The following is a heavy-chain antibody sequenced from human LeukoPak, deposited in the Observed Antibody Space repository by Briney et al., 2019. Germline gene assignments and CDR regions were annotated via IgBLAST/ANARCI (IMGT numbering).Heavy chain of an antibody. V-gene: IGHV4-39*01. Sequence: PSETLSLTCTVSGGSISSSSYYWGWIRQPPGKGLEWIGSIYYSGSTYYNPSLKSRVTISVDTSKNQFSLKLSSVTAAGTAVYYCARPKWELLLGPIDYWGQGTLVTVSS. CDR3: ARPKWELLLGPIDY. J-gene: IGHJ4*02. CDR1: GGSISSSSYY. D-gene: IGHD1-26*01. CDR2: IYYSGST.